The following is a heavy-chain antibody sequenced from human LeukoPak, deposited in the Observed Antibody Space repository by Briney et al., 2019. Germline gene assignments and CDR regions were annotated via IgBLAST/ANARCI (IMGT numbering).Heavy chain of an antibody. Sequence: GGSLRLSCAASGFIFSNAWMSWVRQAPGKGVEWVGRIKTKTDGGTTDYAAPVKGRFTISRDDSKNTLYLQMNSLKTEDTAVYYCMSGMGSGYYYYGMDVWGQGTTVTVSS. CDR3: MSGMGSGYYYYGMDV. V-gene: IGHV3-15*01. J-gene: IGHJ6*02. CDR2: IKTKTDGGTT. CDR1: GFIFSNAW. D-gene: IGHD3-10*01.